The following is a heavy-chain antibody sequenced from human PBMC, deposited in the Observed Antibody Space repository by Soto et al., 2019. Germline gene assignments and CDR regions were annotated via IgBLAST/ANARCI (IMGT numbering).Heavy chain of an antibody. Sequence: QVQLVESGGGVVQPGRSLRLSCEASGFTFSSYGMHWVRQAPGKGLEWVAVIWYDGSNENYADSVKGRFTISRDNSKKTLYLQMNSLRAEDTAVYYCARVGSSYGSGSDSPPDSYYYGMDVWGQGTTVTVSS. CDR1: GFTFSSYG. J-gene: IGHJ6*02. CDR2: IWYDGSNE. CDR3: ARVGSSYGSGSDSPPDSYYYGMDV. V-gene: IGHV3-33*01. D-gene: IGHD3-10*01.